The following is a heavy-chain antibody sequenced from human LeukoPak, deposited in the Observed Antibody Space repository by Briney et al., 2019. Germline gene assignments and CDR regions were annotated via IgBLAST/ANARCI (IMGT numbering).Heavy chain of an antibody. V-gene: IGHV4-34*01. CDR3: ARGVKIFGVVIHKGYWFDP. D-gene: IGHD3-3*01. CDR1: GGSFSGYY. J-gene: IGHJ5*02. CDR2: INHSGST. Sequence: SETLSLTCAVYGGSFSGYYWSWIRQPPGKGLEWIGEINHSGSTNYNPSLKSRVTISVDTSKNQFSLKLSSVTAADTAVYYCARGVKIFGVVIHKGYWFDPWGQGTLVTVSS.